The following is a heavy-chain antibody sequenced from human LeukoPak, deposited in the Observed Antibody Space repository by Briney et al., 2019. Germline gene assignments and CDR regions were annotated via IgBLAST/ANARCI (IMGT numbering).Heavy chain of an antibody. CDR3: ARSLYDPAYYFDY. Sequence: SETLSLTCTVSGGSISSYYWSWIRQPPGKGLEWIRYIYYSGSTNYNPSLKSRVTISVDTSKNQFSLKLSSVTAADTAVYYCARSLYDPAYYFDYWGQGTLVTVSS. V-gene: IGHV4-59*01. CDR1: GGSISSYY. J-gene: IGHJ4*02. D-gene: IGHD5/OR15-5a*01. CDR2: IYYSGST.